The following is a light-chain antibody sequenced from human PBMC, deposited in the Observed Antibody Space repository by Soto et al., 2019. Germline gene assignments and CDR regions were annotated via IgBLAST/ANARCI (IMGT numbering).Light chain of an antibody. J-gene: IGLJ1*01. CDR3: TSYTSSSTYV. CDR2: EVT. V-gene: IGLV2-14*01. CDR1: SSDVGAYDY. Sequence: QSVLTQPASVSGSPGQSITISCTGTSSDVGAYDYVSWYQQHPGKVPKFMIYEVTNRPSGVSHRFSGSKSGNTASLTISGLQAEDEADYYCTSYTSSSTYVFVTGTKLTVL.